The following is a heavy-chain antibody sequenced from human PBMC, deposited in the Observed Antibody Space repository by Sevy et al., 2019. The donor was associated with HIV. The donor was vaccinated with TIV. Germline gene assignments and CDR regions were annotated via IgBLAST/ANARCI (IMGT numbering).Heavy chain of an antibody. V-gene: IGHV1-46*01. CDR2: INPSGGTT. Sequence: ASVKVSCKASGYTFTTYYVHWVRQAPGRGLDWMGIINPSGGTTSYSQKFQGRVTMTRDTSTSTFYMELSSLTSEDTAVYYCTFVREWCSPFDSWGQGTLVTVSS. CDR1: GYTFTTYY. D-gene: IGHD3-3*01. J-gene: IGHJ4*02. CDR3: TFVREWCSPFDS.